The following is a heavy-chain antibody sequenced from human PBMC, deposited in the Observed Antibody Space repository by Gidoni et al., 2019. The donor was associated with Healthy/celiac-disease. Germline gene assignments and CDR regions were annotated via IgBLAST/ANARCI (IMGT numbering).Heavy chain of an antibody. Sequence: EVQLVQSGAEVKRPGESLMTSGKGYGYRFTSYGIGWVRQMPGKGLAWMGIIYPGDSDTRYSPAVQGQVTISADKSISTAYLQWSSLKASDTAMYYCALSGTHEFDPWGQGTLVTVSS. CDR1: GYRFTSYG. V-gene: IGHV5-51*01. CDR2: IYPGDSDT. D-gene: IGHD1-1*01. CDR3: ALSGTHEFDP. J-gene: IGHJ5*02.